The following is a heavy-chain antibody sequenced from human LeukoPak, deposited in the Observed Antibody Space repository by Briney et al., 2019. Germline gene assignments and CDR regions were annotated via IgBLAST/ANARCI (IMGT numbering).Heavy chain of an antibody. CDR3: ARVDSGFDAFDI. V-gene: IGHV1-8*03. CDR1: GYTFTSYD. J-gene: IGHJ3*02. D-gene: IGHD3/OR15-3a*01. Sequence: ASVKVSCKASGYTFTSYDINWVRQATGQGLEWMGWMNPNSGNTGYAQKFQGRVTITRNTSISTAYMELRSLRSDDTAVYYCARVDSGFDAFDIWGQGTMVTVSS. CDR2: MNPNSGNT.